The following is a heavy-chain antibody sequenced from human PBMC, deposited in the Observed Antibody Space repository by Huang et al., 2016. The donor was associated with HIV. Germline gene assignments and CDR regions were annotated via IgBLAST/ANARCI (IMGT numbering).Heavy chain of an antibody. D-gene: IGHD4-4*01. J-gene: IGHJ3*02. Sequence: QVFLVASGGGVVQPGGSLRLSCAASGFSFSNDGVHWVGLATGKGCEWVKFIKHDGSDKKETDSVKGRFRITRDNLRTTVFVHMNMLRPEDTAVYYCSARRRDAYREDTFEIWGQGTVVTVSS. V-gene: IGHV3-30*02. CDR3: SARRRDAYREDTFEI. CDR1: GFSFSNDG. CDR2: IKHDGSDK.